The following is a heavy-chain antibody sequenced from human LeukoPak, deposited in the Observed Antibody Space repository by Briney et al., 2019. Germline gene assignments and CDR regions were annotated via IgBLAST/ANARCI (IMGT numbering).Heavy chain of an antibody. D-gene: IGHD3-10*01. J-gene: IGHJ5*02. V-gene: IGHV4-59*01. CDR1: GGSISSYY. Sequence: SETLSLTCTVSGGSISSYYWSWIRQPPGKGLEWIGYIYYIGSTNYNPSLKSRVTISEDTSKNQFSLKLSSVTAADTAVYYCARGGYYGSGNDFRFDPWGQGTLVTVSS. CDR2: IYYIGST. CDR3: ARGGYYGSGNDFRFDP.